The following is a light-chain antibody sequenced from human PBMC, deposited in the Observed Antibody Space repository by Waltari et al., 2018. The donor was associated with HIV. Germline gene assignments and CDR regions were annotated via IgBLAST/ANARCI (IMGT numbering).Light chain of an antibody. CDR3: QQYHAFPLT. CDR1: QSLLHSSHNKNH. CDR2: WAS. Sequence: DLAMTQSPDSLAVSLGERATINCKSSQSLLHSSHNKNHLAWYQQKPGQPPKLLVYWASTRESGVPDRFSGSGSGTDFTLTIRSLQAEDVAVYFCQQYHAFPLTFGGGTKVEIK. J-gene: IGKJ4*01. V-gene: IGKV4-1*01.